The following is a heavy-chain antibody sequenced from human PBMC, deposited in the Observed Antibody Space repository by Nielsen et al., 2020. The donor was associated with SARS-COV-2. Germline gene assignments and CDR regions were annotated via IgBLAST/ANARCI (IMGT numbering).Heavy chain of an antibody. D-gene: IGHD4-17*01. V-gene: IGHV3-73*01. J-gene: IGHJ4*02. CDR1: GFTFSGSA. CDR3: SSPTVTF. Sequence: GESLKISCVASGFTFSGSAMHWVRQASGKGLESLGRIRSYANEYATAYAASVEGRFTVSSDDSKNTAYLQMNSLKSEDTAVYYCSSPTVTFWGQGTLVTVSS. CDR2: IRSYANEYAT.